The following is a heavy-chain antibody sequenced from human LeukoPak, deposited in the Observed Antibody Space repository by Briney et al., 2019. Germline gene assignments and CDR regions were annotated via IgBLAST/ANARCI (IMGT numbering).Heavy chain of an antibody. CDR1: GYTSGYTFSSNT. CDR2: ISAYNGNT. J-gene: IGHJ4*02. Sequence: ASVKVSCKASGYTSGYTFSSNTISWVRQAPGQGLEWMGWISAYNGNTNYAQKLQGRVTMTTDTSTSTAYMELRSLRSDDTAVYYCARCSYCSGGSCYTLNIDYWGQGTLVTVSS. D-gene: IGHD2-15*01. CDR3: ARCSYCSGGSCYTLNIDY. V-gene: IGHV1-18*01.